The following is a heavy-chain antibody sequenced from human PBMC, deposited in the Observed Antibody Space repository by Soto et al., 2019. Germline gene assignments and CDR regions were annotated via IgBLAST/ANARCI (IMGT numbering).Heavy chain of an antibody. D-gene: IGHD4-17*01. CDR3: AGDYGDYVNWFDP. J-gene: IGHJ5*02. V-gene: IGHV1-69*01. CDR2: IIPIFGTA. Sequence: QVQLVQSGAEVKKPGSSVKVSCAASVGTFSSYAFSCVRQAPGHGLEWMGGIIPIFGTANSAQEFQGRVTSTADESTSTAYMELSSLRSEDTAVYYCAGDYGDYVNWFDPWGQGTLVTVSS. CDR1: VGTFSSYA.